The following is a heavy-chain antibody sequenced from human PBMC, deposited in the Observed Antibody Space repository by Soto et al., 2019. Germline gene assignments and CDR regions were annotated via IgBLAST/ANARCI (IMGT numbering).Heavy chain of an antibody. Sequence: SETLSLTCTVSGGSISSYYWSWIRQPAGKGLEWIGRIYTSGSTNYNPSLKSRVTMSVDTSKNQFSLKLSSVTAADTAVYYCATLQREWYSSSSGLSWFDPWGQGTLVTVSS. CDR2: IYTSGST. CDR3: ATLQREWYSSSSGLSWFDP. D-gene: IGHD6-6*01. CDR1: GGSISSYY. V-gene: IGHV4-4*07. J-gene: IGHJ5*02.